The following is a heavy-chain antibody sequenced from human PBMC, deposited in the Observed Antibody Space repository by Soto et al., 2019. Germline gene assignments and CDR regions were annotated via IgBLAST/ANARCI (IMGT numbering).Heavy chain of an antibody. CDR2: IIPIFGTA. D-gene: IGHD2-21*02. V-gene: IGHV1-69*06. Sequence: SMKVSCKAAGGTFSSYAISWVRQAPGQGLEWMGGIIPIFGTANYAQKFQGRVTITADKSTSTAYMELSSLRSEDTAVYYCARDRHIVVVTAPSYFDYWGQGTLVTVSS. CDR1: GGTFSSYA. J-gene: IGHJ4*02. CDR3: ARDRHIVVVTAPSYFDY.